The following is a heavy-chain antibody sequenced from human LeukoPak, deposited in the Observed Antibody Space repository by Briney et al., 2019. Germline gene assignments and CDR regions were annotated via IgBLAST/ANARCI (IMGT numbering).Heavy chain of an antibody. CDR3: ARRANGDYGRWYYDL. J-gene: IGHJ2*01. V-gene: IGHV3-11*04. CDR2: ISSSGSSI. D-gene: IGHD4-17*01. CDR1: GFTFSDYY. Sequence: GGSLRLSCAASGFTFSDYYMSWIRQAPGKGLECLSYISSSGSSIYYADSVKGRFTISRDNAKNSLYLQMNSLRAEDTAVYYCARRANGDYGRWYYDLWGRGTLVGVSS.